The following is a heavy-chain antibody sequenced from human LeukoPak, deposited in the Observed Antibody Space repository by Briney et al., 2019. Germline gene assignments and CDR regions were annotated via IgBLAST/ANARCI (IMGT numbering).Heavy chain of an antibody. J-gene: IGHJ4*02. CDR1: GGSFSGYY. D-gene: IGHD3-22*01. CDR2: INHGGST. V-gene: IGHV4-34*01. Sequence: SETLSLTCAVYGGSFSGYYWSWIRQPPGKGLEWIGEINHGGSTNYNPSLKSRVTISVDTSKNQFSLKLSSVTAADTAVYYCARAPPYDSSGYSEIDYWGQGTLVTVSS. CDR3: ARAPPYDSSGYSEIDY.